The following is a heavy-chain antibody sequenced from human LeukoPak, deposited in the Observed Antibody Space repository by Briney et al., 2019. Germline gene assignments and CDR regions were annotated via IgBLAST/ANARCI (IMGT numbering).Heavy chain of an antibody. V-gene: IGHV3-48*04. CDR2: ISSSGSAR. CDR3: ARCDTRVGSGFQCYAFDI. D-gene: IGHD1-14*01. CDR1: GFTFSSYG. Sequence: GGSLRLSCAASGFTFSSYGMHWVRQAPGKGLEWVSYISSSGSARYYAESVRGRFTISRDNAKNSLYLQMNSLRAEDAAVYYCARCDTRVGSGFQCYAFDIWGQGTMVTVSS. J-gene: IGHJ3*02.